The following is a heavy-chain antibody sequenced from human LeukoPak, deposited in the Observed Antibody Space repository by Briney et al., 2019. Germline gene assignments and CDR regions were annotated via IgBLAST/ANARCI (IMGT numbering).Heavy chain of an antibody. CDR3: ARQSGYSTYYFDY. CDR1: GYRFTSYW. Sequence: GESLQISWKGAGYRFTSYWIGGVRQLPGKGLEWMGIIYPGDSDTRYSTSFQGQVTISADNSISTAYLQWSSLKASDTAMYYCARQSGYSTYYFDYWGQGTLVTVSS. CDR2: IYPGDSDT. J-gene: IGHJ4*02. V-gene: IGHV5-51*01. D-gene: IGHD3-3*01.